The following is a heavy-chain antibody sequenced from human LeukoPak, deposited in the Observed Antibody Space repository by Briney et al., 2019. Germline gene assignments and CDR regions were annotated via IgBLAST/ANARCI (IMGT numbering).Heavy chain of an antibody. CDR1: GGSISSYY. V-gene: IGHV4-59*12. Sequence: NPSETLSLTCTVSGGSISSYYWSWIRQPPGKGLEWIGYIYYSGSTNYNPSLKSRVTISIDTSKNQFSLKLTSVTAADTALYYCARERVGGNRRDDSSIWAQGTMVTVSS. J-gene: IGHJ3*02. CDR3: ARERVGGNRRDDSSI. D-gene: IGHD1/OR15-1a*01. CDR2: IYYSGST.